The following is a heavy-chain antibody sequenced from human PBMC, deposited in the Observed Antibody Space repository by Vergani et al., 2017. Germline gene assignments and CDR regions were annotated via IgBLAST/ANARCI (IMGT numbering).Heavy chain of an antibody. CDR1: GYTFTSYG. Sequence: QVQLVQSGAEVKKPGASVKVSCKASGYTFTSYGISWVRQAPGQGLEWMGWISAYNGNTNYAQKLQGRVTMTTDTSTSTAYMELRSLRSDDTAVYYCARTGHTEYCGGDCYSFWYYDLWGRGTLVTVSS. CDR3: ARTGHTEYCGGDCYSFWYYDL. D-gene: IGHD2-21*02. V-gene: IGHV1-18*04. J-gene: IGHJ2*01. CDR2: ISAYNGNT.